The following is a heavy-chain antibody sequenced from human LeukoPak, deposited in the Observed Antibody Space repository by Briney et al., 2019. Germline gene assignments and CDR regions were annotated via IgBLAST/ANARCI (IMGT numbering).Heavy chain of an antibody. J-gene: IGHJ6*02. CDR1: GFTFSTYT. CDR2: IWYDGSNE. CDR3: ARATPDYYGMDV. Sequence: GGSLRLSCAASGFTFSTYTLHWVRQAPGKGLEWVALIWYDGSNEYYADSVKGRFTISRDNSKNTLYLQMNSLRVEDTAVYYCARATPDYYGMDVWGQGTTVTVSS. V-gene: IGHV3-33*01.